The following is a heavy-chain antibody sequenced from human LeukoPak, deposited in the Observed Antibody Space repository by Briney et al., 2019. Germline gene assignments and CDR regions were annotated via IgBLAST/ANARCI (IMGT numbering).Heavy chain of an antibody. CDR1: GDSISTSSFY. CDR3: ARSYYYDYRQIDY. Sequence: PSETLSLTCTVSGDSISTSSFYWGWIRQPPGKGLEWLGSIYYSGITHYNPSLKSRVTISVDTSKNQFSLHLYSVTAADTAAFYCARSYYYDYRQIDYWGQGTLVTVSS. V-gene: IGHV4-39*01. J-gene: IGHJ4*02. CDR2: IYYSGIT. D-gene: IGHD3-22*01.